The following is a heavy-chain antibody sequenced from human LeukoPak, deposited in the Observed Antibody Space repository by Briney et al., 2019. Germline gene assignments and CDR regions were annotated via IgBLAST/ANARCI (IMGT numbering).Heavy chain of an antibody. J-gene: IGHJ4*02. CDR1: GGSISSYY. CDR3: ARLHDGYRYGADY. CDR2: IYYSGST. V-gene: IGHV4-59*08. Sequence: SETLSLTCTVSGGSISSYYWSWIQQPPGKGREWIGYIYYSGSTNYNPSLKSRVTISVDTSKNQFSLKLSPVAAADTAVYYCARLHDGYRYGADYWGQGTLVTGSS. D-gene: IGHD5-18*01.